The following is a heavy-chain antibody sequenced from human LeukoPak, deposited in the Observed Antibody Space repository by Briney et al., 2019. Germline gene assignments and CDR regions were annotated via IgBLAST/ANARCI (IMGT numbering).Heavy chain of an antibody. CDR2: IWYDGSNK. Sequence: GGSLRLSCAASGFTFSSYGMHWVRQAPGKGLEWVAVIWYDGSNKYYADSVKGRFTISRDNSKNTLYLQMNSLRAEDTAVYYCARDTEYSYGLGVDYWGQGTLVTVSS. CDR1: GFTFSSYG. J-gene: IGHJ4*02. CDR3: ARDTEYSYGLGVDY. V-gene: IGHV3-33*01. D-gene: IGHD5-18*01.